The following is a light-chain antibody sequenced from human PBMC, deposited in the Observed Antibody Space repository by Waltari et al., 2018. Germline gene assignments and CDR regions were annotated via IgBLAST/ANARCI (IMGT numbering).Light chain of an antibody. J-gene: IGLJ2*01. CDR1: SSDVGGYNY. CDR2: DVS. CDR3: CSYAGSSTLV. V-gene: IGLV2-23*02. Sequence: QSALTQPASVSGSPGQSITIPCTGTSSDVGGYNYVSWYQQHPGKAPKPMIYDVSKRPSGVSNRFSGSKSGNTASLTISGLQAEDEADYYCCSYAGSSTLVFGGGTKLTVL.